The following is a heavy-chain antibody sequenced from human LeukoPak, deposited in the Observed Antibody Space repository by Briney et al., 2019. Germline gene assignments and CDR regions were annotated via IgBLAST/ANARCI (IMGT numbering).Heavy chain of an antibody. V-gene: IGHV3-23*01. Sequence: GGSLRLSCAASGFTFSSYAMSWVRQAPGKGLEWVSGTSGSGGSTYYAGSVKGRFTISRDNSKNTLYLQMNSLRVEDTAVYYCAKNGGSQCYTHLDSWGQGTLVTVSS. J-gene: IGHJ4*02. D-gene: IGHD2-15*01. CDR2: TSGSGGST. CDR3: AKNGGSQCYTHLDS. CDR1: GFTFSSYA.